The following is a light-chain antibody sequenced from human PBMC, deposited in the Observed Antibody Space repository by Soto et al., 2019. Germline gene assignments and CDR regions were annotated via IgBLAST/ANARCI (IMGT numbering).Light chain of an antibody. CDR1: QVINNW. CDR2: AAS. V-gene: IGKV1-12*02. CDR3: QQANSFPFT. J-gene: IGKJ3*01. Sequence: DIQMTQSPSSVSASVGDRVTITCRASQVINNWLAWYQQKPGKAPNLLIYAASTLQSGVPPRFSGSGSGTDFTLTISSLQPEDFATYYCQQANSFPFTFGPGTKVDI.